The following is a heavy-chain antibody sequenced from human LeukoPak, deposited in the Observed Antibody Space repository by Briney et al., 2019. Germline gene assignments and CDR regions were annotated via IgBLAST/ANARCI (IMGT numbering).Heavy chain of an antibody. Sequence: ASVKVSCKASGYTFTSYGISWVRQAPGQGLEWMGWISAYNGNTNYAQKLQGRVTMTTDTSTSTAYMELRSLRSDDTAVYYCARDAQWLVRGRLTLDYWGQGTQVTVSS. V-gene: IGHV1-18*01. CDR1: GYTFTSYG. CDR2: ISAYNGNT. J-gene: IGHJ4*02. D-gene: IGHD6-19*01. CDR3: ARDAQWLVRGRLTLDY.